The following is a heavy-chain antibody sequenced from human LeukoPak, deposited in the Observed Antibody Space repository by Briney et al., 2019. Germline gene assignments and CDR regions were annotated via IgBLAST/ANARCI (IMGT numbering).Heavy chain of an antibody. CDR3: ATDVVAQNWFDP. Sequence: ASVKVSCKVSGSSLTELSMHRVRQAPGKGLEWMGGFDLEDGETIYAQKFQGRVTMTEDTSTDTAYMELSSLRSEDTAVYYCATDVVAQNWFDPWGQGTLVTVSS. V-gene: IGHV1-24*01. D-gene: IGHD2-15*01. CDR1: GSSLTELS. CDR2: FDLEDGET. J-gene: IGHJ5*02.